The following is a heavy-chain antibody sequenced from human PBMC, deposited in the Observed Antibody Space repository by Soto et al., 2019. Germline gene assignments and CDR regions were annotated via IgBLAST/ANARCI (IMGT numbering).Heavy chain of an antibody. Sequence: GSLRLSCAASGFTFSSYSMNWVRQAPGKGLEWVSYISSSSSTIYYADSVKGRFTISRDNAKNSLYLQMNSLRDEDTAVYYCASSSGYSSSWLNWFDPWGQGTLVTVSS. CDR3: ASSSGYSSSWLNWFDP. CDR2: ISSSSSTI. J-gene: IGHJ5*02. V-gene: IGHV3-48*02. D-gene: IGHD6-13*01. CDR1: GFTFSSYS.